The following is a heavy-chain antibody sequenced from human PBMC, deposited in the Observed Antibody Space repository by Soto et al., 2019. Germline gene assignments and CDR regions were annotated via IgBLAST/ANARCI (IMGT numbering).Heavy chain of an antibody. CDR3: ASPYSGSHPPPGFDP. V-gene: IGHV1-18*04. Sequence: QVQLVQSGAEVKKPGASVKVSCKASGYTFSSYGINWVRQVPGQGLEWMGWISSYSGNTNYVQKFQGRVTMTTDTSTSPAYMELRSLRADDTAVYYCASPYSGSHPPPGFDPGGQGTLGTVSS. D-gene: IGHD1-26*01. CDR1: GYTFSSYG. J-gene: IGHJ5*02. CDR2: ISSYSGNT.